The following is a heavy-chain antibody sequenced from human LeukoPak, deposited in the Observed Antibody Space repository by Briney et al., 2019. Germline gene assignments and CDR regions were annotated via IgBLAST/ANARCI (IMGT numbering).Heavy chain of an antibody. CDR3: ARKHSSGSYFDY. Sequence: SETLSLTCTVSGGSISSYYWSWIRQPPGKGLEWIGYIYYSGSANYNPSLKSRVTISVDTSKNQFSLKLSSVTAADTAVYYCARKHSSGSYFDYWGQGTLVTVSS. V-gene: IGHV4-59*12. J-gene: IGHJ4*02. CDR2: IYYSGSA. CDR1: GGSISSYY. D-gene: IGHD3-22*01.